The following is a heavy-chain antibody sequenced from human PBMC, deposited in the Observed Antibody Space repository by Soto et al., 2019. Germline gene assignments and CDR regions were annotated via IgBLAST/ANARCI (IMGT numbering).Heavy chain of an antibody. CDR2: ISAYNGNT. V-gene: IGHV1-18*04. CDR3: ARDARRIAAAGLGGMDV. Sequence: ASVKVSCKASGYTFTSYGISWVRQAPGQGLEWMGWISAYNGNTNCAQKLQGRVTMTTDTSTSTAYTELRSLRSDDTAVYYCARDARRIAAAGLGGMDVWGQGTTVTVSS. D-gene: IGHD6-13*01. CDR1: GYTFTSYG. J-gene: IGHJ6*02.